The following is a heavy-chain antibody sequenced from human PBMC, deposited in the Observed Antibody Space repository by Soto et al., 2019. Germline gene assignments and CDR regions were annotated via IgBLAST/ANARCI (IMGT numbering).Heavy chain of an antibody. Sequence: PGESLKISCKASGYIFIDYWIGWVRQMPGKGLEWMGIVYPRDSDTRYSPSFQGQVTISADRSTGTAFLQWRSLKASDTAMYYCARHYFYDSSERYYYYGMDVWGQGTTVTVSS. CDR1: GYIFIDYW. CDR2: VYPRDSDT. V-gene: IGHV5-51*01. D-gene: IGHD3-22*01. CDR3: ARHYFYDSSERYYYYGMDV. J-gene: IGHJ6*02.